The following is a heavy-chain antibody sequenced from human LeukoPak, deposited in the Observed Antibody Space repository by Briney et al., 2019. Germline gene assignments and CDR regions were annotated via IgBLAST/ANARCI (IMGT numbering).Heavy chain of an antibody. Sequence: QPGGSLRLSCAASGFTVSSNYMSWVRQAPGKGLEWVSVIYSDGRTYYADSVKGRFTISRDKSKNTLYLQMNGLRAEDTAVYYCARGGGLLVAATFDYWGQGTLVTVSS. D-gene: IGHD2-15*01. CDR1: GFTVSSNY. CDR3: ARGGGLLVAATFDY. CDR2: IYSDGRT. V-gene: IGHV3-53*01. J-gene: IGHJ4*02.